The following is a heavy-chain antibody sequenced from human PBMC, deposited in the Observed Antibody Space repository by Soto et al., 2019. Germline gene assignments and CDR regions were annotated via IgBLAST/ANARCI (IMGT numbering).Heavy chain of an antibody. CDR1: GYTFTNYG. D-gene: IGHD2-15*01. CDR3: ARVGDGLLPFYGPGYMDV. V-gene: IGHV1-18*01. J-gene: IGHJ6*03. Sequence: GASVKVSCKASGYTFTNYGITWVRQAPGQGLEWMGWISAYNVDTHCTQSLQGRVTMTPDTSTSTAYMELRGLRSDDTALYYFARVGDGLLPFYGPGYMDVWGKGTTVTVSS. CDR2: ISAYNVDT.